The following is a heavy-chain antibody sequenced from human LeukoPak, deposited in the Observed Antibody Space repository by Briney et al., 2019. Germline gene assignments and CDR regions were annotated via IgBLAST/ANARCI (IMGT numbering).Heavy chain of an antibody. J-gene: IGHJ4*02. CDR3: AREVVVIPNYFDY. CDR1: GGSISSYY. V-gene: IGHV4-59*01. D-gene: IGHD3-22*01. Sequence: SETLSLTCTVSGGSISSYYWSWIRQPPGKGLEWIGYIYYSGSTNYNPSLKSRVTISVDTSKNQFSLKLSSVTAADTAVYYCAREVVVIPNYFDYWGQGTLVTVSS. CDR2: IYYSGST.